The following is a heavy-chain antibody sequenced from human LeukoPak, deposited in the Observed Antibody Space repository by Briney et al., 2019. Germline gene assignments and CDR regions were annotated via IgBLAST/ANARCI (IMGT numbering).Heavy chain of an antibody. Sequence: ASVKVSCKASGYTFTSYYMHWVRQAPGQGLEWMGWMNPNSGGTNYAQKFQGRVTMTRDTSISTAYMELSRLRSDDTAVYYCAKADSGVSNWFDPWGQGTLVTVSS. CDR2: MNPNSGGT. D-gene: IGHD2-2*01. CDR1: GYTFTSYY. J-gene: IGHJ5*02. V-gene: IGHV1-2*02. CDR3: AKADSGVSNWFDP.